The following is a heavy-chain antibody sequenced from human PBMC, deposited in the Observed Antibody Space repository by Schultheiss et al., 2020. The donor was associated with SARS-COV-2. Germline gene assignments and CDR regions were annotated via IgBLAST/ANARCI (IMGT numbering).Heavy chain of an antibody. V-gene: IGHV4-4*07. CDR1: GGSISSSY. CDR2: VYVSGST. D-gene: IGHD3-3*01. J-gene: IGHJ6*02. Sequence: SETLSLTCTVSGGSISSSYWSWIRQPAEKGLEWIGRVYVSGSTNYNPSLKSRVTMSVDTSKNQISLKLRSVTAADTAVYYCARDTNAYYDFWSGKYSGMDVWGRGTTVTVSS. CDR3: ARDTNAYYDFWSGKYSGMDV.